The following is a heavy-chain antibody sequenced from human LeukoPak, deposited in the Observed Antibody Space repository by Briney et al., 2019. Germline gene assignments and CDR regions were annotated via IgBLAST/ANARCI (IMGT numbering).Heavy chain of an antibody. Sequence: SVKVSCKASGGTFSSYAISWVRQAPGQGLEWMGGIIPIFGTANYAQKFQGRVTITADKSTSTAYMELSSLRSEDTAVYYCARQAGYSSSSLLYYYYYYMDVWGKGTTVTVSS. CDR2: IIPIFGTA. CDR3: ARQAGYSSSSLLYYYYYYMDV. V-gene: IGHV1-69*06. CDR1: GGTFSSYA. D-gene: IGHD6-6*01. J-gene: IGHJ6*03.